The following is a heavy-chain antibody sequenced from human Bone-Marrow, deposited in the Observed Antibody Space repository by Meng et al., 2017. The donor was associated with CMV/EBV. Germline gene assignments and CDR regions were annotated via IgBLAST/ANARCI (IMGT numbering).Heavy chain of an antibody. J-gene: IGHJ5*02. CDR2: IIPILGIA. CDR1: GDSFSRYD. Sequence: SVKVSCKASGDSFSRYDITWVRQAPGQGLEWMGRIIPILGIANYAQKFQGRVTITADKSTSTAYMELSSLRSEDTAVYYCAVFGYDPWGQGTLVTVSS. V-gene: IGHV1-69*04. CDR3: AVFGYDP. D-gene: IGHD3-3*01.